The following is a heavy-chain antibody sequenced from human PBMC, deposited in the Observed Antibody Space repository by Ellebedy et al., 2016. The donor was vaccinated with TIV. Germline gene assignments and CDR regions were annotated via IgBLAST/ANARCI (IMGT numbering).Heavy chain of an antibody. V-gene: IGHV4-38-2*02. CDR1: GYSITNGYY. D-gene: IGHD1-1*01. CDR2: IWQSGNT. Sequence: MPSDTLSLTCTVSGYSITNGYYWGWIRQSPRKGLEWIGSIWQSGNTYYSPSLQSRVTISVDRSKNQFSLKLTSVTAADTATYYWATMISATGEFDPWGRGTQVTVSS. CDR3: ATMISATGEFDP. J-gene: IGHJ5*02.